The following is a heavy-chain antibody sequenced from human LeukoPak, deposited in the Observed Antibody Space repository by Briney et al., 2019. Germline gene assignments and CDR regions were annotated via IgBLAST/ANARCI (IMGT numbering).Heavy chain of an antibody. V-gene: IGHV4-59*01. CDR3: ARVRDFWSGPYFDY. Sequence: TSETLSLTCTVSGGSISPYYWSWVRQPPGKGLEWIGYVSYSGSADYNPSLKSRVTISVDTSKNQFSLKLSSVTAADTAVYYCARVRDFWSGPYFDYWGQGTLVTVSS. J-gene: IGHJ4*02. CDR1: GGSISPYY. CDR2: VSYSGSA. D-gene: IGHD3-3*01.